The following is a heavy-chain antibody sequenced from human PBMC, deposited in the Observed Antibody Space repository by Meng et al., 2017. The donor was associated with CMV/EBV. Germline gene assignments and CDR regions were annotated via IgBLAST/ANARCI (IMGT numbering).Heavy chain of an antibody. D-gene: IGHD3-3*01. CDR1: GFTFSSYA. CDR3: AKWFWSGDDYYGMDV. Sequence: GESLKISCAASGFTFSSYAMSWVRQAPGKGLEWVSAISGSGGSTYYADSVKGRFTISRDNSKNTLYLQMNSLRAEDTAVYYCAKWFWSGDDYYGMDVWGQGTTVTVSS. V-gene: IGHV3-23*01. CDR2: ISGSGGST. J-gene: IGHJ6*02.